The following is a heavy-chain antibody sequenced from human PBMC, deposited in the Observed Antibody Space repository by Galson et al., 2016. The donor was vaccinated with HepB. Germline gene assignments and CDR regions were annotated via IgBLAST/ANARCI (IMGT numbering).Heavy chain of an antibody. Sequence: SLRLSCAASEFPFSNYWMHWARQAPGKGPVWVSRINSDGSSTTYADSVKGRFTISRDNAKNTLYLQMNSLRAEDTALYYCTRVHREGIAAAGLQIWGQGTLVIVSS. CDR3: TRVHREGIAAAGLQI. V-gene: IGHV3-74*01. D-gene: IGHD6-13*01. CDR1: EFPFSNYW. CDR2: INSDGSST. J-gene: IGHJ4*02.